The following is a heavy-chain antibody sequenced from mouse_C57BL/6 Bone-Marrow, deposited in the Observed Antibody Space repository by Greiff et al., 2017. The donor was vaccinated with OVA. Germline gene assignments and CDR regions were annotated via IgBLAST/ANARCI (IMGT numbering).Heavy chain of an antibody. Sequence: QVQLKESGPGLVAPSQSLSITCTVSGFSFTSYAISWVRQPPGKGLEWLGVIWPGGGANYQSALNTRLSNSKDTSKSQFFLKMNRLQTDDTARYYCARLGGDFSWFAYWGQGTLVTVSA. V-gene: IGHV2-9-1*01. CDR3: ARLGGDFSWFAY. J-gene: IGHJ3*01. CDR2: IWPGGGA. D-gene: IGHD2-13*01. CDR1: GFSFTSYA.